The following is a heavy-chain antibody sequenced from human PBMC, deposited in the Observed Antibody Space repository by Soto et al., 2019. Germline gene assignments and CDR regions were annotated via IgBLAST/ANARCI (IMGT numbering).Heavy chain of an antibody. CDR3: ARDENMAIVVVVAAYYYGMDV. CDR1: GFTFSSYG. CDR2: IWYDGSNK. J-gene: IGHJ6*02. V-gene: IGHV3-33*01. D-gene: IGHD2-15*01. Sequence: GGSLRLSCAASGFTFSSYGMHWVRQAPGKGLEWVAVIWYDGSNKYYADSVKGRFTISRDNSKNTLYLQMNSLRAEDTAVYYCARDENMAIVVVVAAYYYGMDVWGQGTTVTVSS.